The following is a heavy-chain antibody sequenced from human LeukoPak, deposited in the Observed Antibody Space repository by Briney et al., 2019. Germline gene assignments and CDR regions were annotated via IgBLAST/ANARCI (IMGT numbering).Heavy chain of an antibody. V-gene: IGHV3-53*01. CDR1: GFTVSNNY. CDR2: IYSGGST. J-gene: IGHJ4*02. CDR3: ARMYSSSWYFDY. Sequence: PGGSLRLSCAASGFTVSNNYMSWVRQAPGKGLEWVSVIYSGGSTYYADSVKGRFTISRDNSKNTLYLQMNSLRAEDTAVYYCARMYSSSWYFDYWGQGTLVTVSS. D-gene: IGHD6-13*01.